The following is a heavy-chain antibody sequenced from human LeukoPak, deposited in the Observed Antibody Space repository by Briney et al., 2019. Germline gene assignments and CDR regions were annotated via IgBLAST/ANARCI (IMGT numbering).Heavy chain of an antibody. CDR2: IYYSGST. V-gene: IGHV4-59*01. J-gene: IGHJ4*02. Sequence: SETLSLTCTVSGGSISSYYWSWIRQPPGKGLEWIGYIYYSGSTNYNPSLKSRVTISVDTSKNQFSLKLSSVTAADTAVYYCARTYGWYYFDYWGQGTPVTVSS. CDR3: ARTYGWYYFDY. D-gene: IGHD3-16*01. CDR1: GGSISSYY.